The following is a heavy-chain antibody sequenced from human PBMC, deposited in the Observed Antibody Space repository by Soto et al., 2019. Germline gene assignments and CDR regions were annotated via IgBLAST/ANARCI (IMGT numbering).Heavy chain of an antibody. CDR1: GFTFSSYA. Sequence: QVQLVESGGGVVQPGRSLRLSCAASGFTFSSYAMHWVRQAPGKGLEWVAVISYDGSNKYYADSVKGRFTISRDNSKNTLYLQMNSLRAEDTAVYYCARGSGRLRWYAFDIWGPGTMVTVSS. CDR3: ARGSGRLRWYAFDI. CDR2: ISYDGSNK. J-gene: IGHJ3*02. D-gene: IGHD4-17*01. V-gene: IGHV3-30-3*01.